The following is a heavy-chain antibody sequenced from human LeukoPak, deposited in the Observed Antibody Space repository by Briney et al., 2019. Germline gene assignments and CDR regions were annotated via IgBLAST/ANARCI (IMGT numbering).Heavy chain of an antibody. Sequence: ASVKVSCKASGYTFTSYGISGVRPPAGQGLEWMGWISAYNCNTNYAQKLQGRVTMTTDTSTSTAYMEQRSLRSDDTAVYYCARGQQHYGSWGQGTLVTVSS. CDR1: GYTFTSYG. J-gene: IGHJ4*02. CDR2: ISAYNCNT. V-gene: IGHV1-18*04. CDR3: ARGQQHYGS. D-gene: IGHD4-17*01.